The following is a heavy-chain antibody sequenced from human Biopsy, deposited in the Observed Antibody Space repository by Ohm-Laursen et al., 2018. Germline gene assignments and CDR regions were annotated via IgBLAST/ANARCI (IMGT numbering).Heavy chain of an antibody. V-gene: IGHV4-34*01. CDR1: GGSFSDYY. CDR3: ARTYDYDSSAYYYAY. CDR2: INHSGST. J-gene: IGHJ4*02. Sequence: SDTLSLTCAVYGGSFSDYYWTWIRQPPNKGLEWIGEINHSGSTSYNPSLRSRATASVDTSKNQFSLRLSSVTAADTAIYYCARTYDYDSSAYYYAYWGQGTLVTVSS. D-gene: IGHD3-22*01.